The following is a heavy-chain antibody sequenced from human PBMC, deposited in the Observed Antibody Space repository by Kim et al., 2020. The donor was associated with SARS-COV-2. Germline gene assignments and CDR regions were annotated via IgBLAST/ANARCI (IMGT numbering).Heavy chain of an antibody. Sequence: SGPTLVNPTQTLTLTCTFSGFSLSTSGVGVGWIRQPPGKALEWLALIYWDDDKRYSPSLKSRLTITKDTSKNQVVLTMTNMDPVDTATYYCAHRVSGKSAAAGFYYYYGMDVRGQGTTVTVS. V-gene: IGHV2-5*02. J-gene: IGHJ6*02. CDR3: AHRVSGKSAAAGFYYYYGMDV. CDR2: IYWDDDK. D-gene: IGHD6-13*01. CDR1: GFSLSTSGVG.